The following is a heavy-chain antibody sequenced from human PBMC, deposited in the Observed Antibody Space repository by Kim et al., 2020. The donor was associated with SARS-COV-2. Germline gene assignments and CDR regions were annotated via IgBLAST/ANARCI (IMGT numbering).Heavy chain of an antibody. CDR3: ASSPQDGSSWYRIDY. CDR1: GYSFTSYW. CDR2: IYPGDSDT. V-gene: IGHV5-51*01. J-gene: IGHJ4*02. Sequence: GESLKISCKGSGYSFTSYWIGWVRQMPGKGLEWMGIIYPGDSDTRYSPSFQGQVTISADKSISTAYLQWSSLKASDTAMYYCASSPQDGSSWYRIDYWGQGTLVTVSS. D-gene: IGHD6-13*01.